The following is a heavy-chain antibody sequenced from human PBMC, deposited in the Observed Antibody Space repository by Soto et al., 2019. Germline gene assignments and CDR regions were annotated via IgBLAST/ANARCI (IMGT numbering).Heavy chain of an antibody. CDR2: IYYSGST. J-gene: IGHJ5*02. CDR1: GGSISSYY. D-gene: IGHD3-16*01. CDR3: ARALGGHAAKKNGFDP. V-gene: IGHV4-59*01. Sequence: PSETLSLTCTVSGGSISSYYWSWIRQPPGKGLEWIGYIYYSGSTNYNPSLKSRVTISVDTSKNQFSLKLSSVTAADTAVYYCARALGGHAAKKNGFDPGAQETRLPVSA.